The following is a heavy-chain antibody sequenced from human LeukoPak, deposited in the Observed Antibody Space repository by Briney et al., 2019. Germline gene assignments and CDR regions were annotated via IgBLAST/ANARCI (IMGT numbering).Heavy chain of an antibody. J-gene: IGHJ4*02. CDR2: IYYTGST. D-gene: IGHD6-6*01. V-gene: IGHV4-59*01. CDR1: GGSISSYF. CDR3: ARGSSAARPNFDY. Sequence: RPSETLSLTCTISGGSISSYFWSWIRQPPGKGLEWIGYIYYTGSTNYNPSLKSRVIISLDTSKNQFSLKLSSVTAADTAVYYCARGSSAARPNFDYWGQGTLVTVSS.